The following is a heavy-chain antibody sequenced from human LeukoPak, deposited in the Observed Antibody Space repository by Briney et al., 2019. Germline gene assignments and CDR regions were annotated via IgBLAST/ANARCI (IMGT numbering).Heavy chain of an antibody. J-gene: IGHJ4*02. D-gene: IGHD5-18*01. CDR1: GFTFSSYA. CDR2: ISGSGGST. Sequence: GGSLRLSCAASGFTFSSYAMSWVRQAPGKGLEWVSAISGSGGSTYYADSVKGRFTISRDDSKNTLYLQMNSLRAEDTAVYYCAKAGYSYGLGDYWGQGTLVTVSS. V-gene: IGHV3-23*01. CDR3: AKAGYSYGLGDY.